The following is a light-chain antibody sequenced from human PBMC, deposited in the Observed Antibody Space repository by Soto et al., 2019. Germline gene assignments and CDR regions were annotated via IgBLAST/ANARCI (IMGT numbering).Light chain of an antibody. V-gene: IGKV2-24*01. CDR2: RVS. CDR1: QSLLHDDGQTY. Sequence: DVVLTQIPLSSPVTAGQSASISCRSSQSLLHDDGQTYLSGFHQRPGQPPMLLIHRVSNRFSGVPDRISGRGAGTDFTLKISRVEAEDVGVYYCMQATHYRPYTFGQGTKLEIK. J-gene: IGKJ2*01. CDR3: MQATHYRPYT.